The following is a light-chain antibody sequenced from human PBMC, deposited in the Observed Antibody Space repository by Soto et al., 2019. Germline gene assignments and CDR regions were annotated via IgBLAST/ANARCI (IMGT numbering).Light chain of an antibody. CDR1: QSITRY. J-gene: IGKJ1*01. V-gene: IGKV1-39*01. Sequence: DIQMTQSPSSLSASVGDRVNITCGASQSITRYLNWYQQKPGKAPNLLIYAASSLHSGVPSRFSGAGSGTDFTLTISSLQPEDFATYYCQQTSRTPKTFGQGTKVDIK. CDR3: QQTSRTPKT. CDR2: AAS.